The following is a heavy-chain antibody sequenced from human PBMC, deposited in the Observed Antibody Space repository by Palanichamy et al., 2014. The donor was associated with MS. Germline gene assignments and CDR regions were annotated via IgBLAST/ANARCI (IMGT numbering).Heavy chain of an antibody. CDR2: ISGVDSNT. CDR1: GFTFSSSE. J-gene: IGHJ3*02. V-gene: IGHV3-48*03. CDR3: ASVATVVSPGWAFDI. D-gene: IGHD4-23*01. Sequence: EAQLVESGGGLVQPGGSLRLSCAVPGFTFSSSEMNWVRQAPGKGLEWISYISGVDSNTYYADSVKGRFTISRDNSKSSLHLQMNSLRVEDTAVYYCASVATVVSPGWAFDIWGQGTGVTVSS.